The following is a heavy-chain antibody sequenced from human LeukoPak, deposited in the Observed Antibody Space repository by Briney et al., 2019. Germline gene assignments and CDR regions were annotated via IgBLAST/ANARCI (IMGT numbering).Heavy chain of an antibody. D-gene: IGHD1-26*01. J-gene: IGHJ4*02. CDR3: ARAARVWELLGYYFDY. CDR1: GGSISSYY. V-gene: IGHV4-59*01. Sequence: SETLSLTCTISGGSISSYYWSWIRQPPGKGLEWIGYIYYSGSTNYNPSLKSRVTISVDTSKNQFSLKLSSVTAADTAVYYCARAARVWELLGYYFDYWGQGTLVTVSS. CDR2: IYYSGST.